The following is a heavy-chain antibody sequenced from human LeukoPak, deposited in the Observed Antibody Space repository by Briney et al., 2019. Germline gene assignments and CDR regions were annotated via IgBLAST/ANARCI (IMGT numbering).Heavy chain of an antibody. CDR2: ISGSGGST. D-gene: IGHD3-22*01. J-gene: IGHJ4*02. Sequence: GGSLRLSCAASGFTFSSYAMSWVRQAPVKGLEWVSAISGSGGSTYYADSVKGRFTISRDNSKNTLYLQMNSLRAEDTAVYYCAKGLSAIVVISFDYWGQGTLVTVSS. CDR1: GFTFSSYA. V-gene: IGHV3-23*01. CDR3: AKGLSAIVVISFDY.